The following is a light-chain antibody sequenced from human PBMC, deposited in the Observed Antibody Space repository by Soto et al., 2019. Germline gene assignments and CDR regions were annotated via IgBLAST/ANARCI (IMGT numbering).Light chain of an antibody. CDR1: SSDVGSYNL. J-gene: IGLJ1*01. V-gene: IGLV2-23*02. Sequence: QSVLTQPASVSGSPGQSITISCTGTSSDVGSYNLISWYQQYPDKAPKLMIYEVNKRPSGVSNRFSGSKSGNTASLTISGLQAEDEAEYYCCSYAGNSTFYVFGSGTKVTVL. CDR3: CSYAGNSTFYV. CDR2: EVN.